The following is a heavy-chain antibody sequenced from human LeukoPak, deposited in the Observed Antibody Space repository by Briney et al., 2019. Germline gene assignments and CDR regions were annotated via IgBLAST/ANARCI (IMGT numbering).Heavy chain of an antibody. Sequence: GGSLRLSCAVSGFTFSSYTMNWVRQAPGKGLEWVSSVTRGSKYMYYADSVKGRFTISRDNAKNSLYMQLNRLSPELTAVYYCDPDGHRYTSDWANYFDYWGQGTLVTVTS. V-gene: IGHV3-21*01. CDR1: GFTFSSYT. CDR3: DPDGHRYTSDWANYFDY. J-gene: IGHJ4*02. D-gene: IGHD6-19*01. CDR2: VTRGSKYM.